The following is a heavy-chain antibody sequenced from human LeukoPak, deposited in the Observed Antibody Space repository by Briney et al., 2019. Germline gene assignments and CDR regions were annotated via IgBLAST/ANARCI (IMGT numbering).Heavy chain of an antibody. CDR2: IYSGGST. J-gene: IGHJ3*02. V-gene: IGHV3-53*01. D-gene: IGHD3-10*01. CDR1: GGSFSGYY. Sequence: ETLSLTCAVYGGSFSGYYWSWVRQAPGKGLEWVSVIYSGGSTYYADSVKGRFTISRDNSKNTLYLQMNSLRAEDTAVYYCAREPLSGSYAFDIWGQGTMVTVFS. CDR3: AREPLSGSYAFDI.